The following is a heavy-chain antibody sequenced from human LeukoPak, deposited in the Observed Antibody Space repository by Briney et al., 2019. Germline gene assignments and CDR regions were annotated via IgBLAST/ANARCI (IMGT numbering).Heavy chain of an antibody. CDR2: ISGTSISI. Sequence: GRSLRLSCAASGFTFNIYGMHWVRQAPGKGLEWVSSISGTSISIYYAGSVKGRFTISRDNAKNSLSLQMNSLRAEDTAVYYCARVPQGYSYGSFDYWGQGTLVTVSS. CDR1: GFTFNIYG. D-gene: IGHD5-18*01. J-gene: IGHJ4*02. V-gene: IGHV3-21*01. CDR3: ARVPQGYSYGSFDY.